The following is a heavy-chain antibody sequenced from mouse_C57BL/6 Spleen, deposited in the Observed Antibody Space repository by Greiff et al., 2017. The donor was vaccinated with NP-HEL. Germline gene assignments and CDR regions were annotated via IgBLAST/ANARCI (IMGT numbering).Heavy chain of an antibody. D-gene: IGHD2-5*01. CDR2: IHPNSGST. Sequence: QVQLKQPGAELVKPGASVKLSCKASGYTFTSYWMHWVKQRPGQGLEWIGMIHPNSGSTNYNEKFKSKATLTVDKSSSTAYMQLSSLTSEDSAVYYCSYYSNYLFAYWGQGTLVTVSA. CDR1: GYTFTSYW. V-gene: IGHV1-64*01. J-gene: IGHJ3*01. CDR3: SYYSNYLFAY.